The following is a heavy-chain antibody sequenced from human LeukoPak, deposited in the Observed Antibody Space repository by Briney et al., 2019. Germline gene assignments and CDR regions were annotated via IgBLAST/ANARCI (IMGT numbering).Heavy chain of an antibody. Sequence: SVKVSCKASGGTFSSYAISWVRQAPGQGLEWMGRIIPILGIANYAQKFQGRVTITADKSTGTAYMELSSLRSEDTAVYYCAGYYYDSSGYFGYWGQGTLVTVSS. CDR1: GGTFSSYA. CDR2: IIPILGIA. V-gene: IGHV1-69*04. J-gene: IGHJ4*02. CDR3: AGYYYDSSGYFGY. D-gene: IGHD3-22*01.